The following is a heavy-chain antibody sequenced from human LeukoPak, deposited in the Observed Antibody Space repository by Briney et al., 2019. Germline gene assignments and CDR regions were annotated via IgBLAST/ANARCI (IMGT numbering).Heavy chain of an antibody. V-gene: IGHV4-61*02. Sequence: PSQTLSLTSTVSGASISSDIYYWSWIRQPAGKGLEWIGRIYASGSTNYNPSLKSRVTISVDTSKNQFSLKLSSVTAADTAVYYCARGRRWFGELNYYYYYMDVWGKGTTVTVS. CDR1: GASISSDIYY. D-gene: IGHD3-10*01. CDR3: ARGRRWFGELNYYYYYMDV. CDR2: IYASGST. J-gene: IGHJ6*03.